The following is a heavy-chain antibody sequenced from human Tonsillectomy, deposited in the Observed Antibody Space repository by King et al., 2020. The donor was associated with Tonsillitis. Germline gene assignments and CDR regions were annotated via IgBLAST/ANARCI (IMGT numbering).Heavy chain of an antibody. CDR3: AREGDCTTTVCYTSAYFLH. V-gene: IGHV3-33*08. CDR1: GFSFSSYG. D-gene: IGHD2-2*02. J-gene: IGHJ1*01. CDR2: IWYDGSNK. Sequence: QVQLVESGGGVVQPGRSLRLSCAASGFSFSSYGMHWVRLAPGKVLEWVAGIWYDGSNKYYAGSVKGRFTISRDNSKNTLYLQMNSLSPEDTALYYCAREGDCTTTVCYTSAYFLHWGQGTQVTVSS.